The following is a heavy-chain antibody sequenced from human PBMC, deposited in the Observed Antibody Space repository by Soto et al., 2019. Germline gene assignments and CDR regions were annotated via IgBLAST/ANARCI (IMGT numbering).Heavy chain of an antibody. V-gene: IGHV4-59*01. CDR3: ARCPGSGWFSFAFDI. D-gene: IGHD6-19*01. CDR1: GGSIISYY. J-gene: IGHJ3*02. CDR2: IYYSGST. Sequence: SETLSLTCTVSGGSIISYYWSWIRQPPGKGLEWIGYIYYSGSTNYNPSLKSRVTISVDTSKNQFSLKLSSVTAADTAVYYCARCPGSGWFSFAFDIWGQGTMVTVSS.